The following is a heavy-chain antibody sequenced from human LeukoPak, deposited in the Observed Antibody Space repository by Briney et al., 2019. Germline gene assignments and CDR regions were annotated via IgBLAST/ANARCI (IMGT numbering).Heavy chain of an antibody. CDR3: ARSRGWKNNYGNEFDY. J-gene: IGHJ4*02. D-gene: IGHD1/OR15-1a*01. V-gene: IGHV3-13*01. Sequence: GGSLRLSCAASGFTLSNYDMHWVRHITGKGLEWVSVSKTIGDTYYLGSVKGRFTISREDAKNSLHLQMNSLTVGDTAVYYCARSRGWKNNYGNEFDYWGQGTLVTVSS. CDR1: GFTLSNYD. CDR2: SKTIGDT.